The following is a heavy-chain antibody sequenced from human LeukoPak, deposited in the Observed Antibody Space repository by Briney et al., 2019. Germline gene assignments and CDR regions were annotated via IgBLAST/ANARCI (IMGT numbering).Heavy chain of an antibody. CDR1: GDSVSSNSVT. Sequence: SQTLSLTYAISGDSVSSNSVTWNWIRQSPSRGLEWLGRTYYRSTWYNDYAVSVRGRITVNPDTSKNQFSLHLNPVTPEDTAVYYCARRLTQYDCFDPWGQGILVTVSS. J-gene: IGHJ5*02. D-gene: IGHD2-2*01. CDR2: TYYRSTWYN. V-gene: IGHV6-1*01. CDR3: ARRLTQYDCFDP.